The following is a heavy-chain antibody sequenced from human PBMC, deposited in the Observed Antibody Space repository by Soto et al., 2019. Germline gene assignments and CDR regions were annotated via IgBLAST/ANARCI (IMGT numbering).Heavy chain of an antibody. CDR1: GYSFTSLD. D-gene: IGHD1-26*01. J-gene: IGHJ4*02. Sequence: QVQLVQSGAEVREPGASVKVSCKASGYSFTSLDINWVRQTAGQGLEWMGWMQPSTGRTGYAQNFQGRVTMTRDTSLNTACMELTTLTSDDTAFYYCALGVSAGVDYWGQGTLVTVSS. V-gene: IGHV1-8*01. CDR2: MQPSTGRT. CDR3: ALGVSAGVDY.